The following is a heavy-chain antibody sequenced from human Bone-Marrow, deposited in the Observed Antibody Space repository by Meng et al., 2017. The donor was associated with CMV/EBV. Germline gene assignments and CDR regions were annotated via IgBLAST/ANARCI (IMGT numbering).Heavy chain of an antibody. Sequence: SVKVSCKASGGTFSSYAISWVRQAPGQGLEWMGGIIPIFGTANYAQKFQGRVTITTDESTSTAYMELSSLRSEDTAVYSCASGDCTNGVCYNWDYWGQGTLVTVSS. V-gene: IGHV1-69*05. CDR3: ASGDCTNGVCYNWDY. D-gene: IGHD2-8*01. J-gene: IGHJ4*02. CDR1: GGTFSSYA. CDR2: IIPIFGTA.